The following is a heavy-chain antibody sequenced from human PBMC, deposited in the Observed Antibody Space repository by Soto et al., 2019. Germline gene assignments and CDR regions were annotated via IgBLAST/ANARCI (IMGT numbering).Heavy chain of an antibody. V-gene: IGHV1-46*01. D-gene: IGHD5-18*01. Sequence: ASVKVSCKASGYTFTSYYMHWVRQAPGQGLEWMGIINPSGGSTSYAQKFQGRVTMTRDTSTSTVYMELSSLRSEDTAVYYWARSSNENKAMVHTKLSYYYGMDVWGQGTTVTVSS. J-gene: IGHJ6*02. CDR3: ARSSNENKAMVHTKLSYYYGMDV. CDR1: GYTFTSYY. CDR2: INPSGGST.